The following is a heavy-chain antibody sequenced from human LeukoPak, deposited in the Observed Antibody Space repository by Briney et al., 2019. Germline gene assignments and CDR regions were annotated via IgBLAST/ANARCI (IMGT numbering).Heavy chain of an antibody. CDR1: GFPFSAAW. CDR2: IKTISDGGTT. CDR3: TTMGRNYDFWSGPVDAFDV. Sequence: GGSLRLSCAASGFPFSAAWMYWVRQAPGKGLEWVGRIKTISDGGTTDDAAPVKGRFTISRDDSKNTLFLQMNSLKTEDTAVYYCTTMGRNYDFWSGPVDAFDVWGQGTVVTVSS. V-gene: IGHV3-15*01. J-gene: IGHJ3*01. D-gene: IGHD3-3*01.